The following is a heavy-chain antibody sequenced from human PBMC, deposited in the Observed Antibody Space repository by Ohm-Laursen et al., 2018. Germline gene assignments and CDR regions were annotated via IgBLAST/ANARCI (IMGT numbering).Heavy chain of an antibody. CDR3: AKSIAAAGTAIDY. CDR1: GFTFDDYA. V-gene: IGHV3-9*01. J-gene: IGHJ4*02. D-gene: IGHD6-13*01. Sequence: SLRLSCAASGFTFDDYAMHWVRQAPGKGLEWVSVISWNSGSIGYADSVKGRFTISRDNAKNSLYLQMNSLRAEDTALYYCAKSIAAAGTAIDYWGQGTLVTVSS. CDR2: ISWNSGSI.